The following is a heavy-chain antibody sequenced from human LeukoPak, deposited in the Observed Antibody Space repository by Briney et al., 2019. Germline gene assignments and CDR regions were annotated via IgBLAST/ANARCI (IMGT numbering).Heavy chain of an antibody. D-gene: IGHD3-9*01. V-gene: IGHV3-74*01. CDR3: ARDAGYYIYFYFMDV. CDR1: GFTFSNFW. J-gene: IGHJ6*03. Sequence: GGSLRLSCAASGFTFSNFWMHWVRQGPGKGLVWVSRINNEAGGATYADSVKGRFTISRDNAKNSLYLQMNSLRAEDTAVYYCARDAGYYIYFYFMDVRGKGTTVTVSS. CDR2: INNEAGGA.